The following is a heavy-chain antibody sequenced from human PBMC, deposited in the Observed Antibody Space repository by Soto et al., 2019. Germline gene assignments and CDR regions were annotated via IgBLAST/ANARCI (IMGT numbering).Heavy chain of an antibody. CDR1: GFTFSGYS. CDR2: TSSDGGTK. CDR3: GGEVVLTKWYFDN. Sequence: GGSRRLSCAPSGFTFSGYSMHWFRQAPGKGLDWVAVTSSDGGTKFYADSVKGRFTVSRDNSKNTLYLQMNSLRAEDTAVYFLGGEVVLTKWYFDNGGPGISVNVSS. J-gene: IGHJ4*01. V-gene: IGHV3-30-3*01. D-gene: IGHD1-26*01.